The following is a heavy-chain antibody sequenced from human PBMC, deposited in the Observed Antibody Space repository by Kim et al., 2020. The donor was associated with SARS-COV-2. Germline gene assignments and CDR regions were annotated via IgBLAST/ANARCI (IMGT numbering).Heavy chain of an antibody. J-gene: IGHJ5*02. CDR3: AILYSS. D-gene: IGHD2-21*01. CDR2: IKQDGSQK. V-gene: IGHV3-7*01. Sequence: GSLRLSCAGSGFTFSTYWMTWVRQAPGKGLEWVANIKQDGSQKYYVDSVKGRFTISRDNAKNSLYLQMNSLRVDDTAVYYCAILYSSWGQGTLVTVSS. CDR1: GFTFSTYW.